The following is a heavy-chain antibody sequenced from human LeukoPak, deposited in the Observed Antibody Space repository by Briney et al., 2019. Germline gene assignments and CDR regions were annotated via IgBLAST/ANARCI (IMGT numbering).Heavy chain of an antibody. CDR1: GFTFDDYA. CDR3: AALTAVTPWNAFDI. D-gene: IGHD4-17*01. Sequence: PGGSLRLSCAASGFTFDDYAMHWVRQAPGKGLEWVSLISWDGGSTYYADSVKGRFTISRDNSKNTLYLQMNSLRAEDTAVYYCAALTAVTPWNAFDIWGQGTMVTVSS. CDR2: ISWDGGST. J-gene: IGHJ3*02. V-gene: IGHV3-43D*03.